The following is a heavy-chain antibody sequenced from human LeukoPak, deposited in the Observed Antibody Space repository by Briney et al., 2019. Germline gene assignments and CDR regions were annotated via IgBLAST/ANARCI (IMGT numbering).Heavy chain of an antibody. Sequence: GGSLRLSCAASGFTFSSYWMSWVRQAPGKGLEWVAVIWYGGSNKYYADSVKGRFTISRDNSKNTLYLQMNSLRAEDTAVYYCAKAGSDFWSGWLYMDVWGKGTTVTVSS. CDR1: GFTFSSYW. V-gene: IGHV3-33*08. J-gene: IGHJ6*03. D-gene: IGHD3-3*01. CDR2: IWYGGSNK. CDR3: AKAGSDFWSGWLYMDV.